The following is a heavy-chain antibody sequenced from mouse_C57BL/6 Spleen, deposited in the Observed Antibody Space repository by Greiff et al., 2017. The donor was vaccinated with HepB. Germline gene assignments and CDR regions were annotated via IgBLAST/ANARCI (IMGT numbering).Heavy chain of an antibody. Sequence: VQLQQSVAELVRPGASVKLSCTASGFNIKNTYMHWVKQRPEPGLEWIGMIHPNSGSTNYNEKFKSKATLTVDKSSSTAYMQLSSLTSEDSAVYYCARMVVDYWGQGTTLTVSS. CDR2: IHPNSGST. CDR3: ARMVVDY. D-gene: IGHD1-1*02. CDR1: GFNIKNTY. V-gene: IGHV1-64*01. J-gene: IGHJ2*01.